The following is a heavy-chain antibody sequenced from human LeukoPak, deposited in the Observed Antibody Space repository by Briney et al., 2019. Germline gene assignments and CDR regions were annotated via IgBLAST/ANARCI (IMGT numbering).Heavy chain of an antibody. D-gene: IGHD2-2*02. Sequence: GGSLRLSCAASGFTFSDHYMDWVRQAPGKGLEWVANIKQDGSEKYYVDSVKGRFTISRDNAKNSLYLQMNSLRAEDTAVYYCARDRYHYYYYGMDVWGQGTTVTVSS. CDR1: GFTFSDHY. CDR2: IKQDGSEK. J-gene: IGHJ6*02. V-gene: IGHV3-7*01. CDR3: ARDRYHYYYYGMDV.